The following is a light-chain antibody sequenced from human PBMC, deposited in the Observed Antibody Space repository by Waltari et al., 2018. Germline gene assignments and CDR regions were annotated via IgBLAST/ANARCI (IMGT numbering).Light chain of an antibody. CDR2: VNSDGSH. J-gene: IGLJ3*02. Sequence: LVLTQSPSASASLGASVKLTCSLPGEYSAYAIAWHQQQPLKGPRYLMTVNSDGSHKNGDGISERFSGSSSDLDRYLIISRLQSDDEADYFCQTWGTGIQVFGSGTKLTVL. CDR3: QTWGTGIQV. CDR1: GEYSAYA. V-gene: IGLV4-69*01.